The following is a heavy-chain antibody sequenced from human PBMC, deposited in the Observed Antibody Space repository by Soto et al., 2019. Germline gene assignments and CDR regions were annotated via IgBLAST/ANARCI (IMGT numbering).Heavy chain of an antibody. Sequence: GGSLRLSCAASGFIFSHYAMSWVRQAPGKGLEWVSGIGGGGDDTNYADSVKGRFTISRDNSKNTLFLQMNSLRVEDTAVYYCAKDAVPRNDLWDYFEFGGQGTLVTVSS. CDR1: GFIFSHYA. D-gene: IGHD1-1*01. CDR3: AKDAVPRNDLWDYFEF. J-gene: IGHJ4*02. V-gene: IGHV3-23*01. CDR2: IGGGGDDT.